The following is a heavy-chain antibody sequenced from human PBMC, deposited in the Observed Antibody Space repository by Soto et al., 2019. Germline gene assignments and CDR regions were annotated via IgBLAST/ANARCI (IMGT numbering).Heavy chain of an antibody. CDR3: ATSNCSGGSCYSDYCDY. V-gene: IGHV1-18*01. CDR2: ISAYNGNT. CDR1: GYTFTSYG. J-gene: IGHJ4*02. Sequence: QVQLVQSGAEVKKPGASVKVSCKASGYTFTSYGISWVRQAPGQGLEWMGWISAYNGNTKYAQNLQGRVTMTTDTSTSTAYTELRSLRSHDTAVYYCATSNCSGGSCYSDYCDYWGQGTLVTVSS. D-gene: IGHD2-15*01.